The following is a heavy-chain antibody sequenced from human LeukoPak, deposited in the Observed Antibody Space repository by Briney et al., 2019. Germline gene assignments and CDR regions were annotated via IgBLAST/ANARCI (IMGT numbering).Heavy chain of an antibody. CDR1: GGSISSYY. V-gene: IGHV4-59*01. CDR3: ARGPDINYDYVWGSYRYTGFDY. D-gene: IGHD3-16*02. Sequence: PSETLSLTCTVSGGSISSYYWSWIRQPPGKGLEWIGYIYYSGSTNYNPSLKSRVTISVDTSKNQFSLKLSSVTAADTAVYYCARGPDINYDYVWGSYRYTGFDYWGQGTLVTVSS. J-gene: IGHJ4*02. CDR2: IYYSGST.